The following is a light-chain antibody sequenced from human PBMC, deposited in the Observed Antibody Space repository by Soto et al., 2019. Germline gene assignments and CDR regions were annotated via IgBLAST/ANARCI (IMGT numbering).Light chain of an antibody. CDR1: WNVGSS. V-gene: IGKV3-11*01. J-gene: IGKJ2*01. CDR3: QNVRT. CDR2: DAS. Sequence: FVLTQSPATLSLSPGERATLSCRASWNVGSSLAWYQQKPGQAPRLLMYDASKRPTGIPARFSGSGSGTDFTLTISSLEAEDFAVYYCQNVRTFGQGTRLEIK.